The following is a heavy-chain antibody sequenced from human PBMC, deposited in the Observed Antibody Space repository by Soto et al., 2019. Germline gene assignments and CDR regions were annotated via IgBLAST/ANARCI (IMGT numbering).Heavy chain of an antibody. D-gene: IGHD6-13*01. Sequence: EVQLLDSGGGLVQPGGSLRLSCAASGFTFSSYAMNWVRQAPGKGLEWVSVISGSGDSTYYADSVKGRFTISRDNSKNALYLQMNSLRTEDTAVYHCARTGPGTYFDYWGQGTLVTVSS. V-gene: IGHV3-23*01. CDR3: ARTGPGTYFDY. CDR1: GFTFSSYA. CDR2: ISGSGDST. J-gene: IGHJ4*02.